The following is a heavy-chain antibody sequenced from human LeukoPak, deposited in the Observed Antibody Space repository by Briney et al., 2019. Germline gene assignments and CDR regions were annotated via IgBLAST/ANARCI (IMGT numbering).Heavy chain of an antibody. J-gene: IGHJ4*02. D-gene: IGHD3-9*01. V-gene: IGHV3-33*06. CDR2: IWYDGSNE. CDR3: AKGVLTGYPPPFDS. CDR1: GFTFRNYG. Sequence: PGRSLRLSCAAPGFTFRNYGMHRVRQAPGKGLEWVSVIWYDGSNEDYGTFVKGRFAISRDNSKNPLYLQMNSLRAEDTAVYYCAKGVLTGYPPPFDSCGQGALVTVSS.